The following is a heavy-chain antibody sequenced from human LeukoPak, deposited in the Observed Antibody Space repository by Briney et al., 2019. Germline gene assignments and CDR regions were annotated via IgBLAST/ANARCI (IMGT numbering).Heavy chain of an antibody. D-gene: IGHD3-10*01. V-gene: IGHV3-30*02. CDR2: IRYDGSNK. CDR1: GFTFSSYG. J-gene: IGHJ5*02. CDR3: AKERKVRGVIIPNWFDP. Sequence: TGGSLRLSCAASGFTFSSYGMHWVRQAPGKGLEWVAFIRYDGSNKYYADSVKGRFTISRDNSKNTLYLQMNSLRAEDTAVYYCAKERKVRGVIIPNWFDPWGQETLVTVSS.